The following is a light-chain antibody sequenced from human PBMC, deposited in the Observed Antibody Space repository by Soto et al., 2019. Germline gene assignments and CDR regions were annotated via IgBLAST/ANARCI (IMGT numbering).Light chain of an antibody. J-gene: IGLJ1*01. CDR3: QSYDTSLGGYYV. V-gene: IGLV1-40*03. CDR2: GTT. Sequence: SALTQPPSVSGAPGQRVTISCTGSSSSIGAGFDVHWFQHFPGTAPKLLIYGTTNRPSGVPDRFSGSKSGASASLAITGLQAEDEADYYCQSYDTSLGGYYVFGTGTKVTVL. CDR1: SSSIGAGFD.